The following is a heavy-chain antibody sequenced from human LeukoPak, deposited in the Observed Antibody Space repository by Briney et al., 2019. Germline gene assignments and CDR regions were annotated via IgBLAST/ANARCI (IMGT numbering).Heavy chain of an antibody. CDR2: IIPMFGIA. CDR3: ARGAERYYYYYYMDV. Sequence: SVKVSCKASGGTFSNYAISWVRQAPGQGLEWMGGIIPMFGIANYAQKFQGRVTITADESTSTAYMELSSLRSEDTAVYYCARGAERYYYYYYMDVWGKGTTVTISS. CDR1: GGTFSNYA. J-gene: IGHJ6*03. D-gene: IGHD1-14*01. V-gene: IGHV1-69*13.